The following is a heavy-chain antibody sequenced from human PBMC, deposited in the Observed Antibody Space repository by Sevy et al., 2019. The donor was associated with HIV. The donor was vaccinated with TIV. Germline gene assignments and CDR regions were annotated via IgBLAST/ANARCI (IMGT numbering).Heavy chain of an antibody. V-gene: IGHV4-61*01. CDR2: IYYSGST. CDR3: ARDRRGSGWSYGMDV. Sequence: SETLSLTCTVSGGSVSSGSYYRSWIRQPPGKGLEWIGYIYYSGSTNYNPSLKSRVTISVDTSKNQFSLKLSSVTAADTAVYYCARDRRGSGWSYGMDVWGQGTTVTVSS. D-gene: IGHD6-19*01. J-gene: IGHJ6*02. CDR1: GGSVSSGSYY.